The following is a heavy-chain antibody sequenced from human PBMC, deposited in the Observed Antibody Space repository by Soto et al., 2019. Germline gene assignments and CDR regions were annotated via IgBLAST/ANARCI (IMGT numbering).Heavy chain of an antibody. CDR1: GGSISSGGYY. J-gene: IGHJ3*02. V-gene: IGHV4-31*03. D-gene: IGHD3-22*01. CDR2: IYYSGST. Sequence: QVQLQESGPGLVKPSQTLSLTCTVSGGSISSGGYYWSWIRQHPGKGLEWIGYIYYSGSTYYNPSLKSRVTITVDTSKNQFSLKLGSVTAADTAVYYCARESVVITPGAFDIWGQGTMVTVSS. CDR3: ARESVVITPGAFDI.